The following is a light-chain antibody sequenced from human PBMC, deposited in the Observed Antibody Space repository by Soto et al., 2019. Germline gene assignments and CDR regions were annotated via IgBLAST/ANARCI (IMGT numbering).Light chain of an antibody. CDR2: EVT. J-gene: IGLJ3*02. CDR3: CSYVGGSIWV. V-gene: IGLV2-23*02. Sequence: QSVLTQPSSVSGSPGQSITIPCTGSISDVGSHDIVSWYQQHPGKAPKLFLYEVTKRPSGVSNRFSGSKSGSTASLTISGLQAEDEADYYCCSYVGGSIWVFGGGTKVTVL. CDR1: ISDVGSHDI.